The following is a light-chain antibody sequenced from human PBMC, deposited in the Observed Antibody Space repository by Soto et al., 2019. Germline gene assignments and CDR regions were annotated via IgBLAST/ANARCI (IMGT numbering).Light chain of an antibody. CDR1: QSIGRF. CDR3: QQCYMGWT. V-gene: IGKV1-5*01. Sequence: DIQMTQSPSTLSASVGARVPITCRASQSIGRFLAWYQHQPGKAPKLLIYDASTLESGVPSRFSGTGSGTEFTFSITSLQPEDFGTYYCQQCYMGWTFGQGTKV. CDR2: DAS. J-gene: IGKJ1*01.